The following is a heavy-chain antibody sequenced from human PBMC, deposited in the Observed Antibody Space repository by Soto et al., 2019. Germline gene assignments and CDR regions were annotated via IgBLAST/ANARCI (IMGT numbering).Heavy chain of an antibody. J-gene: IGHJ4*02. Sequence: GESLKSSCKAAGYSFTTYWIGWVRQMPGKGQEWTGMIYPGDSDARYSPSFQGQVTISADKSITTAYLQWSSLKASDSGKYYCARHWCGSEMATMGLGYWGQGTLVTVSS. V-gene: IGHV5-51*01. CDR2: IYPGDSDA. CDR3: ARHWCGSEMATMGLGY. D-gene: IGHD5-12*01. CDR1: GYSFTTYW.